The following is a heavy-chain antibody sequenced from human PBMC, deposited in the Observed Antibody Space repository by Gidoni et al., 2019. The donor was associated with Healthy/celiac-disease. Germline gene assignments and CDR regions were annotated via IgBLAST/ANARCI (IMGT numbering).Heavy chain of an antibody. CDR1: GLTFSSYA. CDR2: ISGSGGST. V-gene: IGHV3-23*04. Sequence: EVQLVESGGGLVQPGGSLRLSCAASGLTFSSYAMSWVRQAPGKGLEWVAAISGSGGSTYYADSVKGRFTISRDNSKNTLYLQMNSLRAEDTAVYYCAKDRLGATTSYYYYGMDVWGQGTTVTVSS. CDR3: AKDRLGATTSYYYYGMDV. D-gene: IGHD1-26*01. J-gene: IGHJ6*02.